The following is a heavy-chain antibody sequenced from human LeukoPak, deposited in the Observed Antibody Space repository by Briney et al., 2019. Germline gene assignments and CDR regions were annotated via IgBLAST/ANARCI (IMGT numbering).Heavy chain of an antibody. V-gene: IGHV1-69*05. D-gene: IGHD6-6*01. CDR2: IIPIFGTA. Sequence: ASVKVSCKASGGTFSSYAISWVRQAPGQGLEWMGGIIPIFGTANYAQKFQGRVTITTDESTSTAYMELSSLRSEDTAVYYCARSAIAAPEGLYYYYMDVWGKGTTVTVSS. CDR3: ARSAIAAPEGLYYYYMDV. CDR1: GGTFSSYA. J-gene: IGHJ6*03.